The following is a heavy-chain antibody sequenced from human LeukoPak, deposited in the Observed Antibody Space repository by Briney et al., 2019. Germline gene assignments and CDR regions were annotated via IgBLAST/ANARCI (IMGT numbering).Heavy chain of an antibody. D-gene: IGHD5-18*01. CDR1: GGSISSSSYY. J-gene: IGHJ3*02. CDR2: IYYSGST. CDR3: ARRPGYSYGSDAFDI. Sequence: SETLSLTCTVSGGSISSSSYYWGWIRQPPGKGLEWIGSIYYSGSTYYNPSLKSRVTISVDKSKNQFSLKLSSVTAADTAVYYCARRPGYSYGSDAFDIWGQGTMVTVSS. V-gene: IGHV4-39*07.